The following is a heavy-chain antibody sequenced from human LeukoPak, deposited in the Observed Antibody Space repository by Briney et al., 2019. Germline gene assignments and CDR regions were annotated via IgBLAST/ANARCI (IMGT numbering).Heavy chain of an antibody. CDR3: ARSEEMATHDASDI. CDR2: IYTSGST. J-gene: IGHJ3*02. V-gene: IGHV4-61*02. D-gene: IGHD5-24*01. Sequence: PSETLSLTCTVSGGSISSGSYYWSWIRQPAGKGLEWIGRIYTSGSTNYNPSLKSRVTISVDTSKNQFSLKLSSVTAADTAVYYCARSEEMATHDASDIWGQGTMVTVSS. CDR1: GGSISSGSYY.